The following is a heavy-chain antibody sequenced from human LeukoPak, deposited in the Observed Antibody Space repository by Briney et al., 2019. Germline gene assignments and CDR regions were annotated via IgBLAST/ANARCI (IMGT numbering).Heavy chain of an antibody. CDR3: ARDRGYYDTYYMDV. CDR2: IYYSGST. J-gene: IGHJ6*03. V-gene: IGHV4-39*07. Sequence: TSETLSLTCTVSGGSISSSSYYWGWIRQPPGKGLEWIGSIYYSGSTYYNPSLKSRVTISVDTSKNQFSLKLSSVTAADTAVYYCARDRGYYDTYYMDVWGKGTTVTVSS. CDR1: GGSISSSSYY. D-gene: IGHD3-22*01.